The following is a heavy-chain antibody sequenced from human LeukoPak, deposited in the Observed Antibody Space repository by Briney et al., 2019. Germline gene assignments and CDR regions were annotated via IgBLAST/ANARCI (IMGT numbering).Heavy chain of an antibody. Sequence: ASVKVSCKAYGYTFTSYGGTWVRQAPGQGLEWMGWISGYNGNTNYTQKFQGRLTMTTDPSTNTAYMQLRSLRSDDTAVYYCARSRIQLWLGNNWFDPWGQGTLVTV. CDR3: ARSRIQLWLGNNWFDP. CDR2: ISGYNGNT. CDR1: GYTFTSYG. D-gene: IGHD5-18*01. J-gene: IGHJ5*02. V-gene: IGHV1-18*01.